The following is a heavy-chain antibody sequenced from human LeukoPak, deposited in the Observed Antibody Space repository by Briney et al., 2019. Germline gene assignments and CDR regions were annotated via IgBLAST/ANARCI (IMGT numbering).Heavy chain of an antibody. CDR2: IYYSGST. CDR1: GGSISSSSYY. D-gene: IGHD3-22*01. J-gene: IGHJ6*03. CDR3: ARTRDYYDSSGYYSTYYYYMDV. Sequence: SETLSLTCTVSGGSISSSSYYWGWIRQPPGKGLEWIGSIYYSGSTYYNPSLKSRVTISVDTSKNQFSLKLSSVTAADTAVYYCARTRDYYDSSGYYSTYYYYMDVWGKGTTVTISS. V-gene: IGHV4-39*01.